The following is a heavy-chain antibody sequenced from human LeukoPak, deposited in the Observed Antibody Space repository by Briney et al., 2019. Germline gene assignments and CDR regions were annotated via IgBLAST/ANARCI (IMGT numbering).Heavy chain of an antibody. Sequence: GGSLRLSCAASGFTFSSYSMNWVRQAPGKGLEWVSSISSSSYIYYADSVKGRFTISRDNAKNSLYLQMNSLRAEDTAVYYCARNYDFWSGPDYWGQGTLVTVSS. CDR1: GFTFSSYS. CDR2: ISSSSYI. CDR3: ARNYDFWSGPDY. D-gene: IGHD3-3*01. V-gene: IGHV3-21*04. J-gene: IGHJ4*02.